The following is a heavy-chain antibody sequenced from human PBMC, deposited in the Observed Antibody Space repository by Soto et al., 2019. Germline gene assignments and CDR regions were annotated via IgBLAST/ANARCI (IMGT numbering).Heavy chain of an antibody. CDR1: GGTFSSYA. V-gene: IGHV1-69*13. Sequence: ASVKVSCKASGGTFSSYAISWVRQAPGQGLEWMGGIIPIFGTANYAQKFQGRVTITADESTSTAYMELSSLRSEDTAVYYSARVRKSYQLLPSYYYGMDVWGQGTTVTVSS. J-gene: IGHJ6*02. CDR3: ARVRKSYQLLPSYYYGMDV. CDR2: IIPIFGTA. D-gene: IGHD2-2*01.